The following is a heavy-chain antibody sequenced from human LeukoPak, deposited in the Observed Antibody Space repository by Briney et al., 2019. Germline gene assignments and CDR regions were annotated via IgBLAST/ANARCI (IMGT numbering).Heavy chain of an antibody. CDR1: GVSISSGGYY. J-gene: IGHJ4*02. V-gene: IGHV4-31*03. CDR3: AREGYDSSGYYALDY. D-gene: IGHD3-22*01. Sequence: PSETLSLTCTVSGVSISSGGYYWSWIRQHPGKGLEWIGYIYYSGSTYYNPSLKSRVTISVDTSKNQFSLKLSSVTAADTAVYYCAREGYDSSGYYALDYWGQGTLVTVSS. CDR2: IYYSGST.